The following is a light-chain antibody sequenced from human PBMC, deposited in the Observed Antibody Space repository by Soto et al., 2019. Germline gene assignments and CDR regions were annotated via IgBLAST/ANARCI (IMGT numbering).Light chain of an antibody. Sequence: AIQMTQSPSSLSASVGDRVAITCRASQGIGIDLGWYQQRPGKALKLLTYAASSLQSGVPSRFSGSGSGTDFTLTMSSLQPEDLATYYCLQDYNYPWTFGQGTKVEIK. J-gene: IGKJ1*01. CDR2: AAS. CDR3: LQDYNYPWT. CDR1: QGIGID. V-gene: IGKV1-6*01.